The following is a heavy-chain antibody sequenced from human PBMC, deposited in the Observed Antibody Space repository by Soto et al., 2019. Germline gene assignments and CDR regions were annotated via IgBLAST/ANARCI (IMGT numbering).Heavy chain of an antibody. V-gene: IGHV3-30*18. CDR3: AKDFRVAATPTWFDP. CDR1: GFTFSSYG. CDR2: ISYDGSNK. Sequence: PGGSLRLSCAASGFTFSSYGMHWVRQAPGKGLEWVAVISYDGSNKYYADSVKGRFTISRDNSKNTLYLQMNSLRAEDTAVYYCAKDFRVAATPTWFDPWGQGPLVTVSS. J-gene: IGHJ5*02. D-gene: IGHD2-15*01.